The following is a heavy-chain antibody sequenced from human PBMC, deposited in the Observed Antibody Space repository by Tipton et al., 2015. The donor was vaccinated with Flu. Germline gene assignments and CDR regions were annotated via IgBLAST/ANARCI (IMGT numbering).Heavy chain of an antibody. CDR1: GFSFRSYA. D-gene: IGHD7-27*01. Sequence: SLRLSCVASGFSFRSYAMHWVRQAPGKGLEWVAVIWYDGSNKYYADSVRGRLTISRDNSKDTHYLQWNSLRAEDTAVYYCARGNWGGGHSCDIWGQGTMVPVSS. V-gene: IGHV3-33*01. CDR2: IWYDGSNK. CDR3: ARGNWGGGHSCDI. J-gene: IGHJ3*02.